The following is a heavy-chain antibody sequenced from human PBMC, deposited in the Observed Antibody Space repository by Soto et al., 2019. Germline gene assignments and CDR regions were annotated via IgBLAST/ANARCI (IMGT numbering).Heavy chain of an antibody. CDR3: ARAGGTTVTGLWHFDS. J-gene: IGHJ4*02. CDR2: IWYDGTQK. Sequence: GGSLRLSCEASGFTFNTYSMHWVRQPPGKGLEWLAAIWYDGTQKYYADSVKGRFIISRDNSKKTLYLEVNSLRAEDTAVYYCARAGGTTVTGLWHFDSWGQGTLVTVSS. V-gene: IGHV3-33*01. CDR1: GFTFNTYS. D-gene: IGHD4-17*01.